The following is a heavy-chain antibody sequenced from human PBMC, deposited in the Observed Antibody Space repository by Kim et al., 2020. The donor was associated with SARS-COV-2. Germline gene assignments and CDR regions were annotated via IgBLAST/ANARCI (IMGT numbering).Heavy chain of an antibody. J-gene: IGHJ3*02. D-gene: IGHD6-19*01. V-gene: IGHV1-3*01. CDR2: INAGNGNT. CDR1: GYTFTSYA. Sequence: ASVKVSCKASGYTFTSYAMHWVRQAPGQRLEWMGWINAGNGNTKYSQKFQGRVTITRDTSASTAYMELSSLRSEDTAVYYCARGPAVADTFDIWGQGTMVTVSS. CDR3: ARGPAVADTFDI.